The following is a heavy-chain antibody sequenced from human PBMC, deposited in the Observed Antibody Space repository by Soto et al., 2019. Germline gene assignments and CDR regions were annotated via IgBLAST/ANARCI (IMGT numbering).Heavy chain of an antibody. CDR1: GLSFTTTGVG. V-gene: IGHV2-5*02. D-gene: IGHD5-18*01. CDR2: IYWDDDQ. Sequence: SGPTLANPPETFTLTCSFPGLSFTTTGVGVGWVRQPPGKALEWLVLIYWDDDQRYSPFLKNRLTITKDTSKNQVVLTLPDLDAMDTATYHCVNSLFRWDSGAIVVLNWFDPWGQGTLVTVSS. J-gene: IGHJ5*02. CDR3: VNSLFRWDSGAIVVLNWFDP.